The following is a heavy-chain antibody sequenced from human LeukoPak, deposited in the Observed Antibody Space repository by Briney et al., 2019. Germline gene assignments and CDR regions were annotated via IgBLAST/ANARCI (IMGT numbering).Heavy chain of an antibody. V-gene: IGHV4-34*01. D-gene: IGHD2-21*01. J-gene: IGHJ4*02. CDR3: ALRQDWRDPFDY. CDR1: GGSFSGYY. CDR2: INHSGST. Sequence: SEILSLTCAVYGGSFSGYYWSWIRQPPGKGLEWIGEINHSGSTNYNPSLKSRVTISVDTSKNQFSLKLSSVTAADTAVYYWALRQDWRDPFDYWGQGTLVTVSS.